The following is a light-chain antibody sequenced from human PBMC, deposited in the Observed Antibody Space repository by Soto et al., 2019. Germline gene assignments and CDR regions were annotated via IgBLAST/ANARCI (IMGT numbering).Light chain of an antibody. Sequence: DIQLTQSPSFLSASVGDRVTVTCRASQTINDYLAWFQKKEGKAPELLIYPASTLQGGVPSRFSGHGSGIEFTLTIRSLQPEDFTTDYCQQLRAYPHTFGQGTKLEI. CDR2: PAS. CDR3: QQLRAYPHT. CDR1: QTINDY. J-gene: IGKJ2*01. V-gene: IGKV1-9*01.